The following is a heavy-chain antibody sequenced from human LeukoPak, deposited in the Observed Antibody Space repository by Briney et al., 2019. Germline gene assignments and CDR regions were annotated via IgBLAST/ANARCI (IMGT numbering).Heavy chain of an antibody. CDR3: AREGYCSGGSCYSGDNWFDP. J-gene: IGHJ5*02. CDR2: IIPIFGTA. V-gene: IGHV1-69*06. Sequence: SVKVSCKASGGTFSSYAISWVRQAPGQGLEWMGGIIPIFGTANYAQKFQGRVTITADKSTSTAYMELSSLRSEDTAVYYCAREGYCSGGSCYSGDNWFDPWGQGTLVTVSS. CDR1: GGTFSSYA. D-gene: IGHD2-15*01.